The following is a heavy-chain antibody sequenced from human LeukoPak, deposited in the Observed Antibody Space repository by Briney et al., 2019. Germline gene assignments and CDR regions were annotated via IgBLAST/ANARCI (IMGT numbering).Heavy chain of an antibody. CDR1: GFTFGSYA. Sequence: GGSLILSCAASGFTFGSYAMSWVRQAPGKGLDWVSSISGSGGSTSYADSVKGRFTISRDNSKNTVYLQMNSQRAEDTAVYYCATRDYCGGDCYFLTTRFDYWGQGDLVTVSS. CDR2: ISGSGGST. D-gene: IGHD2-21*02. J-gene: IGHJ4*02. V-gene: IGHV3-23*01. CDR3: ATRDYCGGDCYFLTTRFDY.